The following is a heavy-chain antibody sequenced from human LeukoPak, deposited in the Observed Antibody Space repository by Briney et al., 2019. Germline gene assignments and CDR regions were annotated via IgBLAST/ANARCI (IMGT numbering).Heavy chain of an antibody. V-gene: IGHV3-74*01. CDR2: MDSDGCIT. CDR3: VRGGNYVWGSYDP. D-gene: IGHD3-16*01. J-gene: IGHJ5*02. CDR1: GFMFSSYW. Sequence: GGSLRLSCVVSGFMFSSYWMHWVRQVPGKGLVWVSSMDSDGCITTYADSVKGRFTISRDNAKKTLYLQMSSLRAEDTAVYYCVRGGNYVWGSYDPWGQGTLVTVSS.